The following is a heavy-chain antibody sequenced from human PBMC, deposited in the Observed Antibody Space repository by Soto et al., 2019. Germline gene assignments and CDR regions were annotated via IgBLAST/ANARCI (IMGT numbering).Heavy chain of an antibody. CDR3: ARGQGFGELLEGRAFDI. J-gene: IGHJ3*02. CDR2: INHSGST. V-gene: IGHV4-34*01. Sequence: KPSETLSLTCAVYGGSFSGYYWSWIRQPPGKGLEWIGEINHSGSTNYNPSLKSRVTISVDTSKNQFSLKLSSVTAADTAVYYCARGQGFGELLEGRAFDIWGQGTMVTVSS. D-gene: IGHD3-10*01. CDR1: GGSFSGYY.